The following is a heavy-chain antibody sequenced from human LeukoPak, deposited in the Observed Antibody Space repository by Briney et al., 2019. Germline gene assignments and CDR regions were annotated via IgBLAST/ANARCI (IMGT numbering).Heavy chain of an antibody. V-gene: IGHV3-9*01. J-gene: IGHJ3*01. CDR3: AKDSRLGELSFPEV. CDR1: GFTFSSYG. CDR2: ISWNSGSI. D-gene: IGHD3-16*02. Sequence: GGSLRLSCAASGFTFSSYGMHWVRQAPGKGLEWVSGISWNSGSIGYADSVKGRFTISRDDAKNSLYLQMNSLRAEDTALYYCAKDSRLGELSFPEVWGQGTMVTVSS.